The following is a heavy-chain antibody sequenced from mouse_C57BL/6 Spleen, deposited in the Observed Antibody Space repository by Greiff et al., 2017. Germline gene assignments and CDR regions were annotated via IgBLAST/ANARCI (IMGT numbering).Heavy chain of an antibody. V-gene: IGHV1-52*01. CDR1: GYTFTSYW. J-gene: IGHJ2*01. Sequence: VQLQQPGAELVRPGSSVKLSCKASGYTFTSYWMHWVKQRPIQGLEWIGNIDPSDSETHYNQKFKDKATLTVDKSSSTAYMQLSSLTSEDSAVYYCARYYSNYGGVDYWGQGTTLTVSS. CDR2: IDPSDSET. D-gene: IGHD2-5*01. CDR3: ARYYSNYGGVDY.